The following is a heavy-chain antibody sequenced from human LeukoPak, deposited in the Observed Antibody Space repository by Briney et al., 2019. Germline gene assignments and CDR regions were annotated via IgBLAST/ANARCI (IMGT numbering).Heavy chain of an antibody. CDR1: GFTFSSYW. V-gene: IGHV3-74*01. CDR2: INSDGRST. J-gene: IGHJ6*02. CDR3: ASVDTARVYGMDV. D-gene: IGHD5-18*01. Sequence: GGSLRLSCAASGFTFSSYWMHWVRQVPGKGLVWVSRINSDGRSTSYADSVKGRFTISRDNSKNTLYLQMNSLRAEDTAVYYCASVDTARVYGMDVWGQGTTVTVSS.